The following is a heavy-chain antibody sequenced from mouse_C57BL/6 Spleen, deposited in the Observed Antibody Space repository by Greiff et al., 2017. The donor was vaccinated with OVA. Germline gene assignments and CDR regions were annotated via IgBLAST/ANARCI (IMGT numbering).Heavy chain of an antibody. CDR2: IYPGDGDT. J-gene: IGHJ4*01. V-gene: IGHV1-82*01. CDR1: GYAFSSSW. Sequence: VQLQESGPELVKPGASVKISCKASGYAFSSSWMNWVKQRPGKGLEWIGRIYPGDGDTKYNGKFKGKATLTADKSSSTAYMQLSSLTSEDSAVYFCSREAMDYWGQGTSVTVSS. CDR3: SREAMDY.